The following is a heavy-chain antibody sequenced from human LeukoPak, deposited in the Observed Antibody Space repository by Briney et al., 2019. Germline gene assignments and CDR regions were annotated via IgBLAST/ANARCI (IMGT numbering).Heavy chain of an antibody. Sequence: ASETLSLTCAVYGGSFSGYYWSWIRQPPGKGLEWIGEINHSGSTNYNPSLKSRVTISVDTSKNQFSLKLSSVTAADTAVYYCARAEYGSPTYYYGSGNPGGPRSLKSFDYWGQGTLVTVSS. CDR2: INHSGST. V-gene: IGHV4-34*01. CDR1: GGSFSGYY. CDR3: ARAEYGSPTYYYGSGNPGGPRSLKSFDY. D-gene: IGHD3-10*01. J-gene: IGHJ4*02.